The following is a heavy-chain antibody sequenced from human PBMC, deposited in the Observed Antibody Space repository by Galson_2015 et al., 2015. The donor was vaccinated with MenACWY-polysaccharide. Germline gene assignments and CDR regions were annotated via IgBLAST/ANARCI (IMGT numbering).Heavy chain of an antibody. V-gene: IGHV3-30-3*01. CDR2: ISGDGTRK. CDR1: GFTFNNYA. D-gene: IGHD1-26*01. Sequence: SLRLSCAASGFTFNNYAMHWVHQAPGKGLEWVAFISGDGTRKYYADSVQGRFTISRDNSQSTLYLQMNTLRVEDTAVHFCARGGSGSRGNWFDPWGQGTLVTVSS. CDR3: ARGGSGSRGNWFDP. J-gene: IGHJ5*02.